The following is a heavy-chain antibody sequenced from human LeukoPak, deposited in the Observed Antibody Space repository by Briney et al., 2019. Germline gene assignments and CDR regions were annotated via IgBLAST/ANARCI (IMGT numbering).Heavy chain of an antibody. CDR3: ASGDGYFGMDV. D-gene: IGHD2-21*01. J-gene: IGHJ6*02. V-gene: IGHV4-61*02. CDR2: IYTSGST. CDR1: GGSISSGNYY. Sequence: SDTLSLTCNVSGGSISSGNYYCSWIRQPAGKGLEWIGRIYTSGSTDYNPSLQSRVTISSDMSKQQFFLNLSSVTAADTAVYYCASGDGYFGMDVWGQGTTVTVSS.